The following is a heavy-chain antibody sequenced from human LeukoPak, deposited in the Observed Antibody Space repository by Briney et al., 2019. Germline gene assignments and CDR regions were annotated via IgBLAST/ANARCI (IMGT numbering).Heavy chain of an antibody. Sequence: PGGSLRLSCAASGFTFSDYVMHWVRQAPGKGLEWVAVISWDGKVALYADSVRGRFTISRDNSKSTLYVQMNNVRGEDTTVYYCAKERDRRVSTWCDHWGQGSLVTVSS. J-gene: IGHJ5*02. CDR3: AKERDRRVSTWCDH. CDR2: ISWDGKVA. D-gene: IGHD3-3*02. V-gene: IGHV3-30*18. CDR1: GFTFSDYV.